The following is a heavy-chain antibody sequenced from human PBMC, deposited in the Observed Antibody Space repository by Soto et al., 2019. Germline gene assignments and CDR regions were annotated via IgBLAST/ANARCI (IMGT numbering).Heavy chain of an antibody. CDR1: GGSFSGYY. D-gene: IGHD5-12*01. CDR3: AGIKWLLSYYFDY. Sequence: QVQLQQWGAGLLNPSETLSLTCAVYGGSFSGYYWSWIRQPPGKGLEWMGEINHSVSNIYNPSLRCRVTVSVGTSKNQFSLKLSSVTAADTAVYYCAGIKWLLSYYFDYWGQGTLVTVSS. V-gene: IGHV4-34*01. CDR2: INHSVSN. J-gene: IGHJ4*02.